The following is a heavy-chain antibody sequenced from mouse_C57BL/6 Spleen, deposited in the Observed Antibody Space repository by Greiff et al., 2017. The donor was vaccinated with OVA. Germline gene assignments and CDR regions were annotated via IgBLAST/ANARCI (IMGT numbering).Heavy chain of an antibody. V-gene: IGHV1-42*01. CDR1: GYSFTGYY. Sequence: VQLQQSGPELVKPGASVKISCKASGYSFTGYYMNWVKQSPEKSLEWIGEINPSTGGTTYNQKFKAKATLTVDKYSSTAYMQLKSPTAEDSAVYYCARGDDYDGFDYWGQGTTLTVSS. J-gene: IGHJ2*01. D-gene: IGHD2-4*01. CDR2: INPSTGGT. CDR3: ARGDDYDGFDY.